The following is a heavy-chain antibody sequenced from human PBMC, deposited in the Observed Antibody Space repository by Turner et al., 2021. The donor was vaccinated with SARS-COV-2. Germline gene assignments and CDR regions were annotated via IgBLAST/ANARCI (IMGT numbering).Heavy chain of an antibody. CDR1: GGSISSGGYY. D-gene: IGHD3-3*02. CDR3: ARNIFPRGGFDP. J-gene: IGHJ5*02. V-gene: IGHV4-31*03. CDR2: IYYSGSS. Sequence: QLQLQESGPGLVKPSQTLSLTCTVSGGSISSGGYYWSWIRQHPGKGLEWIGYIYYSGSSYYNPSLKSRVAISVDTSKNHFSLKLSSVTAADTAVYYCARNIFPRGGFDPWGQGTLVTVSS.